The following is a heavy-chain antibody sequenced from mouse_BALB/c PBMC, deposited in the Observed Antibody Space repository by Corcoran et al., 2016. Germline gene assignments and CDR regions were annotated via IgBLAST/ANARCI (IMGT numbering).Heavy chain of an antibody. D-gene: IGHD2-10*02. V-gene: IGHV1-18*01. Sequence: EVLLQQSGPELVKPGASVKIPCKASGYTFTDYNMDWVKQSHGKSLEWIGDINPNNGGTIYNQKFKGKATLTVDKSSSTAYMELRSLTSEDTAVYYGEREYGKYFYYWGQGTTLTVSS. CDR2: INPNNGGT. CDR1: GYTFTDYN. J-gene: IGHJ2*01. CDR3: EREYGKYFYY.